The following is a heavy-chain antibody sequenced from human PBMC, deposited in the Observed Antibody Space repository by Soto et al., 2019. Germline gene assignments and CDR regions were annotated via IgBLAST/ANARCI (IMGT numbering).Heavy chain of an antibody. V-gene: IGHV4-30-2*01. CDR2: IYHSGST. J-gene: IGHJ4*02. Sequence: QLQLQESGSGLVKPSQTLSLTCAVSGGSISSGGYSWSWIRQPPGKGLEWIGYIYHSGSTYYNPSLKSRVTISVDRSKNQFSLKLSSVTAADTAVYYCASGYCSGGSCSPSYYWGQGTLVTVSS. D-gene: IGHD2-15*01. CDR3: ASGYCSGGSCSPSYY. CDR1: GGSISSGGYS.